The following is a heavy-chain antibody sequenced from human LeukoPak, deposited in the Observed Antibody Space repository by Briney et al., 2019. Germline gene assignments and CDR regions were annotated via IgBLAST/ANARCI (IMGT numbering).Heavy chain of an antibody. CDR1: IGPITSTKG. V-gene: IGHV4-4*02. CDR3: ASSSHVVVETYVFDS. Sequence: PSETLSLTCTVSIGPITSTKGWGRVGPRPGKGLEWIGENSHIGSTNYNPSFNSRVTMSVDNSKSQFSLNLKSVTAADTALYYCASSSHVVVETYVFDSGGRGTVATVSS. D-gene: IGHD2-21*01. CDR2: NSHIGST. J-gene: IGHJ3*02.